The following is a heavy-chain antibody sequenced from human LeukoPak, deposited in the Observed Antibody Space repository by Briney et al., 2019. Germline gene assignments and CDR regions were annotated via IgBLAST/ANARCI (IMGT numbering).Heavy chain of an antibody. V-gene: IGHV1-69*13. CDR3: TTRACHAGGCSSSFYYYYGLHF. Sequence: GASVTVSCMASGNSISNYAVSWVRQAPGQGFEWMGGIIPFFGTADYAQKFQGRVTITADQSTSTTYMALSSLKSEDTATYYCTTRACHAGGCSSSFYYYYGLHFWGQGTTVSVSS. D-gene: IGHD3-16*01. CDR1: GNSISNYA. CDR2: IIPFFGTA. J-gene: IGHJ6*02.